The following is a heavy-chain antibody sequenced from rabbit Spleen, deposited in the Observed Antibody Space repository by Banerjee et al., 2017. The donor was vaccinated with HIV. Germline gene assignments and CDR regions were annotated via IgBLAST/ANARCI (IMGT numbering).Heavy chain of an antibody. D-gene: IGHD1-1*01. CDR1: GFSFSVKYW. Sequence: QSLEESGGGLVQPGASLTLTCTASGFSFSVKYWICWVRQAPGKGLEWIGCMDTGSSGNTYYASWAKGRFTISKASSTTVTLQMTSLTAADTATYWCARDSYIDSAKYPDWLELWAQAPWSPS. J-gene: IGHJ5*01. V-gene: IGHV1S40*01. CDR2: MDTGSSGNT. CDR3: ARDSYIDSAKYPDWLEL.